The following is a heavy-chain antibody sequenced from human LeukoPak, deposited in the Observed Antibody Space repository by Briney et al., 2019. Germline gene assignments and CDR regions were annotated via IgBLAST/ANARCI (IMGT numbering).Heavy chain of an antibody. D-gene: IGHD2-2*02. J-gene: IGHJ6*02. CDR3: AREPTYRYYYYGMDV. CDR2: IYYSGST. Sequence: SETLSLTCTVSGGSISSGGYYWSWLRQHSGKGLEWIGYIYYSGSTYYNPSLKSRVTISVDTSKNQFSLKLSSVTAADTAVYYCAREPTYRYYYYGMDVWGQGTTVTVSS. CDR1: GGSISSGGYY. V-gene: IGHV4-31*03.